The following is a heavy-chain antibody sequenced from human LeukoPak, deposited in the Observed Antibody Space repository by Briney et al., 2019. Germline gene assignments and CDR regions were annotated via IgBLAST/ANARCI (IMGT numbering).Heavy chain of an antibody. CDR2: ISGSGGST. Sequence: GGSLRLSCAASGFTFSSYTMSWVRQAPGKGLEWVSAISGSGGSTYYADSVKGRFTISRDNSKNTLYLQMNSLRAEDTAVYYCARGGDYYYGMDVWGQGTTVTVSS. J-gene: IGHJ6*02. D-gene: IGHD4-17*01. V-gene: IGHV3-23*01. CDR1: GFTFSSYT. CDR3: ARGGDYYYGMDV.